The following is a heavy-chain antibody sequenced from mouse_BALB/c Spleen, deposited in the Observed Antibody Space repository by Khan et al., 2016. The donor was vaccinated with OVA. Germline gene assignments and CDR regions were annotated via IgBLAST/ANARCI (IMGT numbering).Heavy chain of an antibody. J-gene: IGHJ2*01. V-gene: IGHV3-2*02. CDR1: GYSITSGYA. D-gene: IGHD1-2*01. CDR2: IRYSGVT. CDR3: ARENYYGYYIEY. Sequence: VQLKQSEPGLVKPSQSLSLTCTVTGYSITSGYAWNWIRQFPGNNLEWLGYIRYSGVTSYTPSLKSRISITRDTSKNQFCQQLTSVTTADTTTYKCARENYYGYYIEYWGQGTTLTVSS.